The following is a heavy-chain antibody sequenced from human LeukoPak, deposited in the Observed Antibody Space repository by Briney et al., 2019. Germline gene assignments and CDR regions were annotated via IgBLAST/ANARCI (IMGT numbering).Heavy chain of an antibody. D-gene: IGHD3-22*01. CDR1: GYTFTSYY. J-gene: IGHJ4*02. Sequence: ASVKVSCKASGYTFTSYYMHWVRQAPGQGLEWMGIINPNGGSTSYAQKFQGRVTMTRDTSTSTVYMELSSLRSEDTAVYYCARGHYYDSSGTPDLYYFDYWGQGTLVTVSS. CDR3: ARGHYYDSSGTPDLYYFDY. V-gene: IGHV1-46*01. CDR2: INPNGGST.